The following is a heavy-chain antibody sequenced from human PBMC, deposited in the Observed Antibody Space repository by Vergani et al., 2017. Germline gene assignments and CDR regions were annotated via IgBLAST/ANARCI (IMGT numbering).Heavy chain of an antibody. V-gene: IGHV1-3*01. Sequence: QVQLVQSGAEVMQPGASVKVSCKASGYTFTTYAMHWVRQAPGQRLEWMGWINAGNGNTKYSQKFQGRVAITRDTSASTAYMELSSLRSEDTAVYYCARRYDSGGSWSFDPWGQGTLVTVSS. J-gene: IGHJ5*02. D-gene: IGHD1-1*01. CDR3: ARRYDSGGSWSFDP. CDR2: INAGNGNT. CDR1: GYTFTTYA.